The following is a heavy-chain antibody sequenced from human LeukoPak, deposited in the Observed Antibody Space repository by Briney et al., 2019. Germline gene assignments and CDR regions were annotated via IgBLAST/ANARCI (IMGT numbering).Heavy chain of an antibody. CDR2: IYYSGST. Sequence: SETLSLTCTVSGGSISSSSYYGGWIRQPPGKGLEWIGRIYYSGSTYYNPSLKSRVTISVDTSKNQFSLKLSSVTAADTAVYYCARANMVRGDPYFDYWGQGTLVTVSS. D-gene: IGHD3-10*01. CDR3: ARANMVRGDPYFDY. CDR1: GGSISSSSYY. V-gene: IGHV4-39*01. J-gene: IGHJ4*02.